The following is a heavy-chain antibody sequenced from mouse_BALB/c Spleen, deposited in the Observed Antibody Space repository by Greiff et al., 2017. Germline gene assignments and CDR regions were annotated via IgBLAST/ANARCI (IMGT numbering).Heavy chain of an antibody. CDR3: ARDYDFWYFDV. Sequence: QVQLQQPGAELVKPGASVKLSCKASGYTFTSYWMHWVKQSPGQGLEWIGEINPSNGRTNYNEKFKSKATLTVDKSSSTAYMQLSSLTSEDSAVYYCARDYDFWYFDVWGAGTTVTVSS. J-gene: IGHJ1*01. D-gene: IGHD2-4*01. V-gene: IGHV1S81*02. CDR2: INPSNGRT. CDR1: GYTFTSYW.